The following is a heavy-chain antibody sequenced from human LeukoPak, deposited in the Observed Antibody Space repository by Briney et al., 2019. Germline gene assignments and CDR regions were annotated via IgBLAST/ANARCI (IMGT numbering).Heavy chain of an antibody. CDR2: ISYSGAT. CDR1: GGTVTSSTYF. D-gene: IGHD4-23*01. J-gene: IGHJ5*02. V-gene: IGHV4-39*07. CDR3: ARNHDYGGNSVVYWFDP. Sequence: SETLSLTCTLSGGTVTSSTYFWGWIRQPPGKGLEWIGSISYSGATYYNPSLKSRISMSVHTSKNQFSLKLSSVTAADTAVYYCARNHDYGGNSVVYWFDPWGQGTLVTVSS.